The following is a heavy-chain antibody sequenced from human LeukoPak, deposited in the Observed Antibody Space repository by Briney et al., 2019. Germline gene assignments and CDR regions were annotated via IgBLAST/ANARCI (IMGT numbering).Heavy chain of an antibody. J-gene: IGHJ6*02. Sequence: PGESLKISCNVSGYTFTSYWIGWVRQGTGQGLQWMGSIHPYASDTKYSPSFQGHVTISADKSTNTAYLQWNSLKASGTPLYYLARLFEWGVWPQYSYAMDVGGLGTGVTVSS. CDR1: GYTFTSYW. CDR2: IHPYASDT. V-gene: IGHV5-51*01. D-gene: IGHD3-3*01. CDR3: ARLFEWGVWPQYSYAMDV.